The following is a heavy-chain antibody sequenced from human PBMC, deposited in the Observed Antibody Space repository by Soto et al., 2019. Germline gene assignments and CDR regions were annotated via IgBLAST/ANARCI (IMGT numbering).Heavy chain of an antibody. Sequence: KPXGCLRLSGAASGFTFGSYSMNWVRQAAGKGLEWVSSISSSGGSIYYADSVKGRFTISRDNAKNSLYLQMNSLRAEDTAVYYCARAPYYYDSSAYYYHWYFDLWGRGTLVTVSS. CDR3: ARAPYYYDSSAYYYHWYFDL. CDR2: ISSSGGSI. D-gene: IGHD3-22*01. CDR1: GFTFGSYS. J-gene: IGHJ2*01. V-gene: IGHV3-21*01.